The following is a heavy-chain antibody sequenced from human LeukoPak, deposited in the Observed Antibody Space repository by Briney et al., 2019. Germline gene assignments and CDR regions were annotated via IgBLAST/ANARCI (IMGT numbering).Heavy chain of an antibody. V-gene: IGHV3-21*01. CDR3: ARHGSGWSWDV. CDR1: AFTFSVYS. J-gene: IGHJ6*02. CDR2: ISSTTYT. D-gene: IGHD6-19*01. Sequence: GGSLRLSCAASAFTFSVYSMSWIRQAPEKGLEWVSSISSTTYTYYADSVKGRFAISRDNSKNSLYLQMNSLTAEDTALYYCARHGSGWSWDVWGQGTTVTVSS.